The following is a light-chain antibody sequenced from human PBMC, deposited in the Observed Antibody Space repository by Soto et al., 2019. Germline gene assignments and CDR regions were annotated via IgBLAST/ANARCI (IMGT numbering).Light chain of an antibody. J-gene: IGKJ5*01. V-gene: IGKV3-15*01. CDR1: QSVTSN. Sequence: ILLTQSPGTLSLSPGERATLSCSAIQSVTSNLAWYQQKPGQAPRLLIYAASTRATGIPARFSGSGSGTEFTLTISSLRSEDFAVYYCQQYNNWPPRWTFGQGTRLETK. CDR3: QQYNNWPPRWT. CDR2: AAS.